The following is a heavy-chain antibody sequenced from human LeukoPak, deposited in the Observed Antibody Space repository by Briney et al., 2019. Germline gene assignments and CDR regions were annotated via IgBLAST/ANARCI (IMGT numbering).Heavy chain of an antibody. D-gene: IGHD5-12*01. J-gene: IGHJ4*02. CDR3: ARELPRQWLRFGTFDY. CDR1: GGSFSGYY. CDR2: INHSGST. Sequence: SETLSLTCAVYGGSFSGYYWSWIRQPPGKGLEWIGEINHSGSTNYSPSLKSRVTISVDTSKNQFSLKLSSVTAADTAVYYCARELPRQWLRFGTFDYWGQGTLVTVSS. V-gene: IGHV4-34*01.